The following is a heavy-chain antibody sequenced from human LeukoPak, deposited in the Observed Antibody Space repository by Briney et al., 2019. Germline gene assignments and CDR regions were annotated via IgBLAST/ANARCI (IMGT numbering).Heavy chain of an antibody. Sequence: GGSLRLSCAASGFTFSSYAMSWVRQAPGKGLEWGSAISGSGGSTYYADSVKGRFTISRDNSKNTLYLQMNSLRAEDTAVYYCAKPATVTTGPYYYYGMDVWGQGTTVTVSS. CDR1: GFTFSSYA. J-gene: IGHJ6*02. D-gene: IGHD4-17*01. CDR3: AKPATVTTGPYYYYGMDV. V-gene: IGHV3-23*01. CDR2: ISGSGGST.